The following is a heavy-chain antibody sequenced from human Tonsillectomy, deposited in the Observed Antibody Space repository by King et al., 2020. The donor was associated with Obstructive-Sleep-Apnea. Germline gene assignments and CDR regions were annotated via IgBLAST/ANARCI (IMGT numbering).Heavy chain of an antibody. J-gene: IGHJ4*02. Sequence: QLVQSGGGLVQPGGSLRLSCAASGFTFSSYSMNWVRQAPGKGLEWVAYISSSSITIFYADSVKGRFTISRDNAKNSLYLQMNSLRAEDTAVYYCARAYSNYGGYWGQGTLVTVSS. V-gene: IGHV3-48*04. CDR1: GFTFSSYS. CDR3: ARAYSNYGGY. D-gene: IGHD4-11*01. CDR2: ISSSSITI.